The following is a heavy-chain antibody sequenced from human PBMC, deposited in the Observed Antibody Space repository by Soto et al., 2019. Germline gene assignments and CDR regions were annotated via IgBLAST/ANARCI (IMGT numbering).Heavy chain of an antibody. Sequence: ATLSLTCTVSGGSISSSSYYWGWIRQPPGKGLEWIGSIYYSRSTYYNPSLKSRVTISVDTSKNQFSLKLSSVTAADTAVYYCARLEQQMVLAWGQGTLVTVSS. CDR2: IYYSRST. CDR1: GGSISSSSYY. D-gene: IGHD6-13*01. CDR3: ARLEQQMVLA. J-gene: IGHJ5*02. V-gene: IGHV4-39*01.